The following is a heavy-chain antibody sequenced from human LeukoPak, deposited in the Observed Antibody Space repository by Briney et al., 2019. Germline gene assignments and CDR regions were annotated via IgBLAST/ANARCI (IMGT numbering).Heavy chain of an antibody. CDR2: MYYSGST. Sequence: SETLSLTCSVSGGSISNYYWSWIRQPPGEGLEWIGSMYYSGSTNYNPSLKSRATISEDTSKKQFSLKLSSVTAADTAVYYCARAGYDTSGFWYFDLWGRGTLVTVSS. CDR3: ARAGYDTSGFWYFDL. CDR1: GGSISNYY. J-gene: IGHJ2*01. D-gene: IGHD3-22*01. V-gene: IGHV4-59*01.